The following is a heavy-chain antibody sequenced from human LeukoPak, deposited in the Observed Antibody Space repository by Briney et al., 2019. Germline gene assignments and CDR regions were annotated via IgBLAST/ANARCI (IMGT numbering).Heavy chain of an antibody. CDR2: IYHSGST. D-gene: IGHD3-9*01. CDR1: GGSISSGGYS. V-gene: IGHV4-30-2*01. Sequence: SETLSLTCAVSGGSISSGGYSWSWIRQPPGKGLEWIGYIYHSGSTYYNPSLKSRVTISVDRSKNQFSLKLSSVTAADTAVYYCARAKQRVRYIDWLYNDAFDIWGQGTMVTVSS. J-gene: IGHJ3*02. CDR3: ARAKQRVRYIDWLYNDAFDI.